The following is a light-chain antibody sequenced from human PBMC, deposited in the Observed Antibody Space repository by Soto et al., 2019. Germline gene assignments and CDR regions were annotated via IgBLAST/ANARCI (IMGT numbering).Light chain of an antibody. Sequence: QSALTQPASVSGSPGQSITISCTGTSSDVGGYNYVSWYQQHPGKAPKLMIYDVSNRPSGVSNRFSGSKSGNTASLTISGRQAEDEADYYCRSYTSSSTLVVFGGGTKLTVL. CDR1: SSDVGGYNY. CDR3: RSYTSSSTLVV. CDR2: DVS. V-gene: IGLV2-14*01. J-gene: IGLJ2*01.